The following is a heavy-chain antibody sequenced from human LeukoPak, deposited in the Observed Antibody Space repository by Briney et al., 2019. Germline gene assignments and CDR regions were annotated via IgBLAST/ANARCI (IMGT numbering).Heavy chain of an antibody. D-gene: IGHD3-22*01. V-gene: IGHV4-61*08. CDR1: GGSISSGGYY. J-gene: IGHJ3*02. CDR3: ARLDYYDSSGHDAFDI. Sequence: SQTLSLTCTVSGGSISSGGYYWSWIRQPPGKGLEWIGYIYYSGSTNYNPSLKSRVTISVDTSKNQFSLKLSSVTAADTAVYYCARLDYYDSSGHDAFDIWGQGTMVTVSS. CDR2: IYYSGST.